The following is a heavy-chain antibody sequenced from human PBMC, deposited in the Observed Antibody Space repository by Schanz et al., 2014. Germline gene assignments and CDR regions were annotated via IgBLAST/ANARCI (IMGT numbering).Heavy chain of an antibody. CDR2: IIPMNGIA. CDR1: GGTFSSYT. CDR3: ARETMIRGVIISRFDP. J-gene: IGHJ5*02. V-gene: IGHV1-69*08. Sequence: QVQLVQSGAEVKKPGSSVKVSCKASGGTFSSYTFSWVRQAPGQGLEWMGRIIPMNGIANYAQKFQGRVTITADKATSTGDRELSSLRSEDTAVYYCARETMIRGVIISRFDPWGQGTLVTVSS. D-gene: IGHD3-10*01.